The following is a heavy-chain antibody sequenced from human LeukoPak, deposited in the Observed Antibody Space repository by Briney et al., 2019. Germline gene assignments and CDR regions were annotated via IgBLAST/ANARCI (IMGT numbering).Heavy chain of an antibody. CDR3: ARRSRGSSWYFDY. V-gene: IGHV3-23*01. CDR1: GFTFSSYG. D-gene: IGHD6-13*01. J-gene: IGHJ4*02. Sequence: GGSLRLSCAASGFTFSSYGMSWVRQAPGKGLEWVSAISGSGGSTYYSDSVKGRFTISRDNSKNPLYLQMNSLRAEDTAAYYCARRSRGSSWYFDYWGQGTLVTVSS. CDR2: ISGSGGST.